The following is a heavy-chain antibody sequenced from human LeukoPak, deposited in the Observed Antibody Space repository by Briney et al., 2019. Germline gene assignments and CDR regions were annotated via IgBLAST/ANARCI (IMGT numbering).Heavy chain of an antibody. D-gene: IGHD1-26*01. Sequence: GESLLISCKGSGYSFTSYWIGWVRQMPGKGLEWMGIIYPGDSDTRYSPSFQGQVTISADKSISTAYLQWSSLKASDTAMYYCASSSSGSYEWIWFDPWGQGTLVTVSS. J-gene: IGHJ5*02. CDR3: ASSSSGSYEWIWFDP. CDR1: GYSFTSYW. V-gene: IGHV5-51*01. CDR2: IYPGDSDT.